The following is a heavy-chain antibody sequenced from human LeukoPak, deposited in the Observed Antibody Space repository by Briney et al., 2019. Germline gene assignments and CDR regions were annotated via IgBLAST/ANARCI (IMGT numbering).Heavy chain of an antibody. CDR2: ISSSGSTI. J-gene: IGHJ3*02. CDR1: GFTFSSYE. D-gene: IGHD6-13*01. CDR3: ASCIAARDDAFDI. Sequence: GGSLRLSCAASGFTFSSYEMNWVRQAPGKGLEWVSYISSSGSTIYYADSVKGRFTISRDNAKNSLYLQMGSLRAEDMAVYYCASCIAARDDAFDIWGQGTMVTVSS. V-gene: IGHV3-48*03.